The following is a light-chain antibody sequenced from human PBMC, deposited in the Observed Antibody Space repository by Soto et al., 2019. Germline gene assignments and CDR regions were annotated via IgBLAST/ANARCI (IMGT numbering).Light chain of an antibody. Sequence: QSVLTQPASVSGSPGQSIIISCTGTSSDVGSYNLVSWYQQHPGKAPKLMIYEGSKRPSGVSNRFSGSKSGNTASLTISGLQAEDEADYYCCSYAGSSFVVFGGGTKLTVL. CDR3: CSYAGSSFVV. CDR1: SSDVGSYNL. V-gene: IGLV2-23*01. CDR2: EGS. J-gene: IGLJ2*01.